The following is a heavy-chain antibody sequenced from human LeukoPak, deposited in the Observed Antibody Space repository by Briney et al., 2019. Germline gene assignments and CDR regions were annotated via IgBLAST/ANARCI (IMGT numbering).Heavy chain of an antibody. J-gene: IGHJ6*04. V-gene: IGHV3-33*01. CDR2: IWYDGSNK. CDR1: GFTFSSYG. Sequence: GGSLRLSCAASGFTFSSYGMHWVRQAPGKGLEWVAVIWYDGSNKYYADSVKGRFTISRDNSKNTLYLQMNSLRAEDTAVYYCVRIAVANNYYYGMDVWGKGTTVTVSS. CDR3: VRIAVANNYYYGMDV. D-gene: IGHD6-19*01.